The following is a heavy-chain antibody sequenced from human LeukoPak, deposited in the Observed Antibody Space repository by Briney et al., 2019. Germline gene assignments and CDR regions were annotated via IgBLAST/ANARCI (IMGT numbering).Heavy chain of an antibody. V-gene: IGHV3-23*01. D-gene: IGHD3-22*01. CDR3: AKDSSGYYTNWFDP. CDR1: GFTFSGYW. J-gene: IGHJ5*02. CDR2: ISGSGGST. Sequence: GGSLRLSCAASGFTFSGYWMHWVRQAPGKGLEWVSAISGSGGSTYYADSVKGRFTISRDNSKNTLYLQMNSLRAEDTAVYYCAKDSSGYYTNWFDPWGQGTLVTVSS.